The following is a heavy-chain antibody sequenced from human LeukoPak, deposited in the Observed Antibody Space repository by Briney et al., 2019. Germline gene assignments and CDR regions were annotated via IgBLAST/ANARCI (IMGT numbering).Heavy chain of an antibody. CDR1: GGSISSSSYY. J-gene: IGHJ6*03. V-gene: IGHV4-39*01. CDR3: ARHARYCSGGSCLRGPYYYYYCMDV. Sequence: PSETLSLTCTVSGGSISSSSYYWGWIRQPPGKGLEWIGSIYYSGSTYYNPSLKSRVTISVDTSKNQFSLKLSSVTAADTAVYYCARHARYCSGGSCLRGPYYYYYCMDVWGKGTTVTVSS. CDR2: IYYSGST. D-gene: IGHD2-15*01.